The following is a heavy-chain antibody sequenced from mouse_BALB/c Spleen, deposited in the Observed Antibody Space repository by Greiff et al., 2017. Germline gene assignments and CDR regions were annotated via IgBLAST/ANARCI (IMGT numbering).Heavy chain of an antibody. CDR3: AREGGY. V-gene: IGHV5-9-1*01. Sequence: EVMLVESGGGLVKPGGSLKLSCAASGFTFSSYAMSWVRQTPEKRLEWVATISSGGSYTYYPDSVKGRFTISRDNAKNTLYLQMSSLRSEDTAMYYCAREGGYWGQGTTLTVSS. CDR1: GFTFSSYA. J-gene: IGHJ2*01. CDR2: ISSGGSYT.